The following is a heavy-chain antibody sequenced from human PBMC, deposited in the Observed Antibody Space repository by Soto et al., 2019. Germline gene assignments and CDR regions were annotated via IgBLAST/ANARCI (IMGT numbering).Heavy chain of an antibody. CDR2: INKDGSEK. CDR1: GFTFSRGYTFNHFW. CDR3: VIDRRVDPWFDY. Sequence: VQLVESGGGSVQPGGSLRLSCAASGFTFSRGYTFNHFWMSWVRQAPGRGLEWVANINKDGSEKYYVDSVKGRFTISRDNAKNSLFLQMDGLRAEDAAIYYCVIDRRVDPWFDYWGQGTLVTVPS. V-gene: IGHV3-7*03. D-gene: IGHD2-15*01. J-gene: IGHJ4*02.